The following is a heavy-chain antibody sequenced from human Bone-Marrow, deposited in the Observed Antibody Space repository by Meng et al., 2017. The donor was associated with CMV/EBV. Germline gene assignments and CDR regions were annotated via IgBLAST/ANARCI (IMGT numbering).Heavy chain of an antibody. Sequence: GGSLRLSCAASGFIFSSYSIHWVRQAPGKGLEWVAAVSYDGSFKKYTDSVEGRFTISKDNSKNTLYLQMNSLRPEDTAVYYCARAPGSSSGWGYYYYGMDVWGQGTTVTVSS. CDR1: GFIFSSYS. V-gene: IGHV3-30*04. CDR3: ARAPGSSSGWGYYYYGMDV. J-gene: IGHJ6*02. CDR2: VSYDGSFK. D-gene: IGHD6-6*01.